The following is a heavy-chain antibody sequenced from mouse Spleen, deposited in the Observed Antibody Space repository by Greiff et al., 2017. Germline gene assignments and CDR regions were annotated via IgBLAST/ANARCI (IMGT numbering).Heavy chain of an antibody. CDR1: GYTFTSYW. Sequence: VKLQQPGAELVMPGASVKLSCKASGYTFTSYWMHWVKQRPGQGLEWIGEIDPSDSYTNYNQKFKGKATLTVDKSSSTAYMQLSSLTSEDSAVYYCARRTGTRNFDYWGQGTTLTVSS. D-gene: IGHD4-1*01. CDR2: IDPSDSYT. V-gene: IGHV1-69*01. CDR3: ARRTGTRNFDY. J-gene: IGHJ2*01.